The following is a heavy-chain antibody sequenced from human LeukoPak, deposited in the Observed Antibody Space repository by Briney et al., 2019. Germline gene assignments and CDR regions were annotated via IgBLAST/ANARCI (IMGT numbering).Heavy chain of an antibody. V-gene: IGHV1-69*05. CDR2: IIPIFGTA. CDR3: ARDRKDYGDPFDY. Sequence: SVKVSCKASGGTFSSYAISWVRQAPGQGLEWMGRIIPIFGTANYAQKFQGRVTITTDEYTSTAYMELSSLRSEDTAVYYCARDRKDYGDPFDYWGQGTLVTVSS. CDR1: GGTFSSYA. J-gene: IGHJ4*02. D-gene: IGHD4-17*01.